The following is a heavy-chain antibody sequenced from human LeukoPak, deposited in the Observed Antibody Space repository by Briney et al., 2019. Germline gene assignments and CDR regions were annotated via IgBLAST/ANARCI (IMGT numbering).Heavy chain of an antibody. CDR2: IRSSSSTI. CDR1: GFTLSYYS. J-gene: IGHJ4*02. V-gene: IGHV3-48*01. D-gene: IGHD3-10*01. Sequence: GSLRLSCAASGFTLSYYSLKWVRQAPGQGLGWVSYIRSSSSTIYYAGSVKVRFINCRVNAKNSLYLQMNSLRAEDTAVYYCARDGSGRVPEMSAPDYWGQGTRVSVST. CDR3: ARDGSGRVPEMSAPDY.